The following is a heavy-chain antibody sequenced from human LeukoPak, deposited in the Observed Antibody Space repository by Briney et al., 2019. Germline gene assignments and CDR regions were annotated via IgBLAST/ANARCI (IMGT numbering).Heavy chain of an antibody. CDR1: GGSISSYY. CDR2: IYYSGGT. J-gene: IGHJ3*02. D-gene: IGHD6-13*01. CDR3: ARRQLVRADAFDI. V-gene: IGHV4-59*08. Sequence: SETLSLTCTVSGGSISSYYWSWLRQPPGKGLEWIGYIYYSGGTNYNPSLKSRVTISVDTSKNQFSLKLSSVTAADTAVYYCARRQLVRADAFDIWGQGTMVTVSS.